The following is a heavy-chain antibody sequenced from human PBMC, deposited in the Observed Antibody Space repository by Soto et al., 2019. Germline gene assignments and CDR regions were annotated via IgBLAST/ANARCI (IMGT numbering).Heavy chain of an antibody. V-gene: IGHV4-30-2*01. CDR1: GGSISSGGYS. J-gene: IGHJ4*02. Sequence: QLQLQESGSGLVKPSQTLSLTCAVSGGSISSGGYSWSWIRQPPGKGLEWIGYIYHSGSTYYNPSLKSRVTISVDRSKNQLSLKLSSVTAAATAVYYCCRGLYDCSGFGFDYWGQGTLVTVSS. CDR3: CRGLYDCSGFGFDY. D-gene: IGHD3-22*01. CDR2: IYHSGST.